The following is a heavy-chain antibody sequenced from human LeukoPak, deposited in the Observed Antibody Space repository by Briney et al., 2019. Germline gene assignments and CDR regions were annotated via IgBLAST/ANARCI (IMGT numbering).Heavy chain of an antibody. CDR2: IYYSGSS. CDR3: ARGTTVTTCYYYYYMDV. V-gene: IGHV4-39*07. Sequence: SETLSLTCSVSGGSISSSGYYWGWIRQPPGKGLEWIGSIYYSGSSDYNPSLKSRVTISVDTSKNQLSLKLSSVTAADTAVYYCARGTTVTTCYYYYYMDVWGKGTTVTVSS. J-gene: IGHJ6*03. D-gene: IGHD4-17*01. CDR1: GGSISSSGYY.